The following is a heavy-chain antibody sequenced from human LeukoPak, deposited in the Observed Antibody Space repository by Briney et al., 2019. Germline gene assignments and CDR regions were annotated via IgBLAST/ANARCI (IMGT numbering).Heavy chain of an antibody. CDR1: GYTFTSYG. D-gene: IGHD3-9*01. CDR2: ISAYNGNT. CDR3: ARDRTSQGYYDILTGLNWFDP. Sequence: ASVKVSCTASGYTFTSYGISWVRQAPRQGLEWMGWISAYNGNTNYAQKLQGRVTMTTDTSTSTAYMELRSLRSDDTAVYYCARDRTSQGYYDILTGLNWFDPWGQGTLVTVSS. J-gene: IGHJ5*02. V-gene: IGHV1-18*04.